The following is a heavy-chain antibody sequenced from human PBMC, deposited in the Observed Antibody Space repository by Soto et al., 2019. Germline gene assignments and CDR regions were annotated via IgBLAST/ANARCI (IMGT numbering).Heavy chain of an antibody. D-gene: IGHD3-3*01. V-gene: IGHV3-15*07. Sequence: EVQLVESGGGLVQPGGSLRLSCAASGFSITNTWMHWVRQAPGKGLEWVGRVKSKADGGTADYAAPVKGRFTVSRDDSKNTQYLQMSSLKMEDTAVYYCNSYPYFWGGHTPLWGQGTLVTVSS. CDR3: NSYPYFWGGHTPL. CDR1: GFSITNTW. J-gene: IGHJ4*02. CDR2: VKSKADGGTA.